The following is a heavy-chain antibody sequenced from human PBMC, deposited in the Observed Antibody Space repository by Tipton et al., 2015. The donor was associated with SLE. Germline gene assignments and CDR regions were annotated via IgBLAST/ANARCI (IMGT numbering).Heavy chain of an antibody. J-gene: IGHJ6*02. D-gene: IGHD2-2*01. CDR2: ISHSGST. CDR1: GGSISSGGYY. CDR3: ARGSNPLWYYYGMDV. V-gene: IGHV4-39*07. Sequence: TLSRTCTVSGGSISSGGYYWTWIRQPPGKGLEWIGEISHSGSTNFNPSLKSRVTISVDTSKNQFSLKLNSVTAADTAVYYCARGSNPLWYYYGMDVWGQGTTVTVSS.